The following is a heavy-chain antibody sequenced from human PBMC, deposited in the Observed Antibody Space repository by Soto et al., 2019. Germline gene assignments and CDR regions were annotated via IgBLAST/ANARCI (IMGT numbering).Heavy chain of an antibody. Sequence: EVQLVESGGGLVQPGGSPRLSCAASGFTFSSYWMSWVRQAPGKGLEWVANIKQDGSEKYYVDSVKGRFTISRDNAKNSLYLQMNSLRAEDTAVYYCAASSGWDRGDWYFDLWGRGTLVTVSS. CDR2: IKQDGSEK. CDR1: GFTFSSYW. D-gene: IGHD6-19*01. J-gene: IGHJ2*01. V-gene: IGHV3-7*01. CDR3: AASSGWDRGDWYFDL.